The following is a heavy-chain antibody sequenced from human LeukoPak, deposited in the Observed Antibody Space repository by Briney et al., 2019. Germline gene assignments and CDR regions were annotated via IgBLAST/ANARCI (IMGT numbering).Heavy chain of an antibody. D-gene: IGHD4/OR15-4a*01. Sequence: GGSLRLSCAASGFTFSSDSMSWVRQAPGKGLEWVSFIYSGGSTHYSDSVKGRFTISRDNSKNTLYLQMNSLRAEDTAVYYCARRAGAYSHPYDYWGQGTLVTVSS. V-gene: IGHV3-53*01. CDR3: ARRAGAYSHPYDY. J-gene: IGHJ4*02. CDR1: GFTFSSDS. CDR2: IYSGGST.